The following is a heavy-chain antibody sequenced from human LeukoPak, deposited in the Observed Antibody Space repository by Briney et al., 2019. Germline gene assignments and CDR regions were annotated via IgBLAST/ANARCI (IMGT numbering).Heavy chain of an antibody. D-gene: IGHD4-23*01. CDR3: ARGTVVTSLSN. CDR1: GGSFSGYY. Sequence: SETLSLTCAVYGGSFSGYYWSWIRQPPGKGLEWIGEINHSGSTNYNPSLKSRVTISLDTSKNQFSLKLSSVTAADTAVYYCARGTVVTSLSNWGQGTLVTVSS. V-gene: IGHV4-34*01. J-gene: IGHJ4*02. CDR2: INHSGST.